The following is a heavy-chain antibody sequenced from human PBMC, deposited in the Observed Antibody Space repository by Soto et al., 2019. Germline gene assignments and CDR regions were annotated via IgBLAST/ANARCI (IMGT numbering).Heavy chain of an antibody. CDR3: AQQKTAWLRTDHAFDI. Sequence: GGSLRLSCAASGFTFSSYAMSWVRQALGKRLEWVSAISGSGGSTYYADSVKGRFTISRDNSKNTLYLQMNSLRAEDTAVYYCAQQKTAWLRTDHAFDIWGQGTMVTVAS. D-gene: IGHD5-12*01. CDR1: GFTFSSYA. V-gene: IGHV3-23*01. CDR2: ISGSGGST. J-gene: IGHJ3*02.